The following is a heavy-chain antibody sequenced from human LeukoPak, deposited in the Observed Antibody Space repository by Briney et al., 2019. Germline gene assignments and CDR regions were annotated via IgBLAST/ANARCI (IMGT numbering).Heavy chain of an antibody. CDR3: ARDRDGHYYDSSGPLDF. J-gene: IGHJ4*02. CDR2: ISSNGGST. Sequence: GGSLRLSCAASGFTFSSYAMHWVRQAPEKGLEYVSAISSNGGSTYYANSVKGRFTISRDNSKNTLYLQMGSLRAEDMAVYYCARDRDGHYYDSSGPLDFWGQGTLVTVSS. CDR1: GFTFSSYA. D-gene: IGHD3-22*01. V-gene: IGHV3-64*01.